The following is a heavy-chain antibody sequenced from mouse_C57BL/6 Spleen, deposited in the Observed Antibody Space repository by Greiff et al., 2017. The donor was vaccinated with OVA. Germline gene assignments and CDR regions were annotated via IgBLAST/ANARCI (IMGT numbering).Heavy chain of an antibody. D-gene: IGHD4-1*01. V-gene: IGHV1-19*01. J-gene: IGHJ4*01. CDR1: GYTFTDYY. Sequence: EVQLQQSGPVLVKPGASVKMSCKASGYTFTDYYMNWVKQSHGKSLEWIGVINPYNGGTSYNQKFKGKATLTVDKSSSTAYMELNSLTSEDSAVYYCARELGDAMDYWGQGTSVTDSS. CDR3: ARELGDAMDY. CDR2: INPYNGGT.